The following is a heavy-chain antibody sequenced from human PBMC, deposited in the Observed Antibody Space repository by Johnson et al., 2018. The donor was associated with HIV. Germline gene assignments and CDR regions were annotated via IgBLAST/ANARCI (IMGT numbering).Heavy chain of an antibody. Sequence: VQLVESGGGLVQPGGSLRLSCAASGFTVSSNYMSWVRQAPGKGLEWVAIISYDGSNKNYADSVKGRFTVSRDNSENTLFLQMNGLRAEDTAVYYCAREGRTGPDTFDIWGQGTMLTVSS. CDR1: GFTVSSNY. J-gene: IGHJ3*02. CDR2: ISYDGSNK. CDR3: AREGRTGPDTFDI. V-gene: IGHV3-30*03.